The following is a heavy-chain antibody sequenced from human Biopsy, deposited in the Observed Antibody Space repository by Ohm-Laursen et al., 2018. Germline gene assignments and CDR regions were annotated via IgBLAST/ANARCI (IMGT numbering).Heavy chain of an antibody. CDR3: AGVRGDYYYGMDV. CDR1: GFTFSNYS. V-gene: IGHV3-48*01. J-gene: IGHJ6*02. Sequence: GSLRLSCAASGFTFSNYSMNWVRQAPGKGLEWVSYISRSSSTIRYTDSVKGRFTISRDNAKNSLYLQMNSLRAKDTAVYYCAGVRGDYYYGMDVWGQGTTVTVSS. CDR2: ISRSSSTI. D-gene: IGHD3-16*01.